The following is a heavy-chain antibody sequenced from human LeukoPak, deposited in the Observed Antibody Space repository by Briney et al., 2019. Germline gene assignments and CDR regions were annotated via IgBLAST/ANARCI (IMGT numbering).Heavy chain of an antibody. Sequence: GGSLRLSCAASGFTFSSYWMSWVRQAPGKGLEWVANIKQDGSEKYYVDSVRGRFTISRDNAKNSLYLQVNSLRAEDPAVYFCARGGCTFGYGLYYFDYWGQGTLVTVSS. CDR2: IKQDGSEK. J-gene: IGHJ4*02. D-gene: IGHD5-18*01. V-gene: IGHV3-7*01. CDR3: ARGGCTFGYGLYYFDY. CDR1: GFTFSSYW.